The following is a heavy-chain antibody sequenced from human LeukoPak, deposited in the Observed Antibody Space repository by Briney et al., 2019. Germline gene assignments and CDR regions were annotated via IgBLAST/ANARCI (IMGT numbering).Heavy chain of an antibody. D-gene: IGHD6-13*01. Sequence: ASVKVSCKVSGYTLTELSMHWVRQAPGKGLEWMGGFDPEDGETIYAQKFQGRVTMTEDTSTDTAYMELSSLRSEDTAVYYCATADRIAAAGLGYFGYWGQGTLVTVSS. CDR1: GYTLTELS. CDR2: FDPEDGET. J-gene: IGHJ4*02. V-gene: IGHV1-24*01. CDR3: ATADRIAAAGLGYFGY.